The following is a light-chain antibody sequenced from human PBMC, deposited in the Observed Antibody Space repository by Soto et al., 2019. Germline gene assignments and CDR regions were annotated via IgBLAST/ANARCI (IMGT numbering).Light chain of an antibody. J-gene: IGKJ1*01. CDR1: QSVLYSSNNKNY. CDR3: QQYYSTPLT. CDR2: WAS. V-gene: IGKV4-1*01. Sequence: DIVMTQSPDSLAVSLGERATINCKSSQSVLYSSNNKNYLAWYQQKPGQPPKLLIYWASTRESGVPDRFSGSGSGTDLTLTISRLQAEDVAVYYCQQYYSTPLTXGQGTKVDIK.